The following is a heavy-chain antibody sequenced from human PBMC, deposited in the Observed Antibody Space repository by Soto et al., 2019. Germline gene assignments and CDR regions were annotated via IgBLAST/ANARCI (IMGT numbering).Heavy chain of an antibody. CDR1: GFTVSSNY. Sequence: PGGSLRLSCAASGFTVSSNYMIWVRQAPGKGLEWVSVIYSGGSTYYADSVKGRFTISRDNSKNTLYLQMNSLRAEDTAVYYCARRRYSSSWYGMAFDIWGQGTMVTVSS. V-gene: IGHV3-53*01. D-gene: IGHD6-13*01. J-gene: IGHJ3*02. CDR2: IYSGGST. CDR3: ARRRYSSSWYGMAFDI.